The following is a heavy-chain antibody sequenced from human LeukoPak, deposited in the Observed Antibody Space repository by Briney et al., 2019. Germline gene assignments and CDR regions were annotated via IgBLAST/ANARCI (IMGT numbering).Heavy chain of an antibody. CDR1: GGPISSYF. CDR3: ARDRLGMGDAFDI. D-gene: IGHD3-9*01. Sequence: PSETLSLTCTVSGGPISSYFWSWIRQPPGKGLGWIGYIYYSGSTNYNPSLKSRVIISVDTSKNQFSLNLNSVTTTDTAVYYCARDRLGMGDAFDIWGPGTMVTVSS. J-gene: IGHJ3*02. V-gene: IGHV4-59*01. CDR2: IYYSGST.